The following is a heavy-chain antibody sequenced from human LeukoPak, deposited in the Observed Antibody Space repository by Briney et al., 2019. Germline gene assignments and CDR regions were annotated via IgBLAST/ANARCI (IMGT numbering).Heavy chain of an antibody. J-gene: IGHJ4*02. Sequence: GSLRLSCVASGFTFSTYAMSWVRQAPGKGLEWVSYISSSSSTIYYADSVKGRFTISRDNAKNSLYLQMNSLRAEDTAVYYCARESGYDLRNWGQGTLVTVSS. CDR2: ISSSSSTI. V-gene: IGHV3-48*04. D-gene: IGHD5-12*01. CDR1: GFTFSTYA. CDR3: ARESGYDLRN.